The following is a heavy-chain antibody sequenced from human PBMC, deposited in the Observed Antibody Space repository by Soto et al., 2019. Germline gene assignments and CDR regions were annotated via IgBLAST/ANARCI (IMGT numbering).Heavy chain of an antibody. D-gene: IGHD1-1*01. Sequence: HPVGSLRLSCAASGFTFRTSWMHWVRQAPGKGLVWVARMNSDGSTISYADSVKGRFTISRDNAKNTLFLQMNSLRVEDTALYYCASQLLYGYWGQGTLVTVSS. V-gene: IGHV3-74*01. CDR2: MNSDGSTI. CDR1: GFTFRTSW. J-gene: IGHJ4*02. CDR3: ASQLLYGY.